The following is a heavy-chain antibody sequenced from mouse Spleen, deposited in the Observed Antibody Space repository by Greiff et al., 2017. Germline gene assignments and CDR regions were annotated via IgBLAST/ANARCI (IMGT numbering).Heavy chain of an antibody. V-gene: IGHV1-80*01. CDR3: ASWDQWKFFDN. CDR2: IYPGDGDT. CDR1: GYAFSSYW. Sequence: VQLQESGAELVKPGASVKISCKASGYAFSSYWMNWVKQRPGKGLEWIGQIYPGDGDTNYNGKFKGKATLTADKSSSTAYMQLSSLTSEDSAVYFCASWDQWKFFDNWGQGTTLTVSS. D-gene: IGHD4-1*01. J-gene: IGHJ2*01.